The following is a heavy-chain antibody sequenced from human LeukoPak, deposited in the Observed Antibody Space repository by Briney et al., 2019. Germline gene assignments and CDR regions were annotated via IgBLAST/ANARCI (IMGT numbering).Heavy chain of an antibody. Sequence: GGSLRLSCAASGFTFSSYWMHWVRQAPGKGLVWVSRINSDGSSTSYADSVKGRFTISRDNDKNTLYLQMNSLRAEDTAVYYCHRDYYGSGSDRDYWGQGTLVTVSS. CDR1: GFTFSSYW. J-gene: IGHJ4*02. V-gene: IGHV3-74*01. CDR3: HRDYYGSGSDRDY. D-gene: IGHD3-10*01. CDR2: INSDGSST.